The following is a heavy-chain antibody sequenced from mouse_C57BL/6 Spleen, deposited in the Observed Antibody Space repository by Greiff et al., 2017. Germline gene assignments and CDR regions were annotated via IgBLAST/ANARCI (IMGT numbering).Heavy chain of an antibody. CDR3: ATVVATDYFDY. J-gene: IGHJ2*01. D-gene: IGHD1-1*01. V-gene: IGHV1-82*01. Sequence: VKLQESGPELVKPGASVKISCKASGYAFSSSWMNWVKQRPGKGLEWIGRIYPGDGDTNYNGKFKGKATLTADKSASTAYMQLSSLTSEDSAVYFCATVVATDYFDYWGQGTTLTVSS. CDR2: IYPGDGDT. CDR1: GYAFSSSW.